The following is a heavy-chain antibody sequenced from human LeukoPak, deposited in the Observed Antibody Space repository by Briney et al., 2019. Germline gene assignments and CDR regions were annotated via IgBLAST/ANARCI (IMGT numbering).Heavy chain of an antibody. CDR1: GFTFSTYS. Sequence: GGSLRLSCAASGFTFSTYSVNWVRQAPGKGLEWVSSISRSNSYIYYADSVKGRFTISRDNAKNSLYLQMNSLRAEDTAVYYCARDQRLAAAGLMDYWGQGTLVTVSS. D-gene: IGHD6-13*01. CDR3: ARDQRLAAAGLMDY. J-gene: IGHJ4*02. CDR2: ISRSNSYI. V-gene: IGHV3-21*01.